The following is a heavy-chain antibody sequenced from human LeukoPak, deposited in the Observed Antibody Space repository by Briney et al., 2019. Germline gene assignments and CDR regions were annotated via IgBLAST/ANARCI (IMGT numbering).Heavy chain of an antibody. J-gene: IGHJ4*02. CDR2: INHSGST. D-gene: IGHD6-13*01. CDR3: ARGRYLTTGGGAAAGFLDY. Sequence: PSETLSLTCTVSGGSISSYYWNWIRQPPGKGLEWIGEINHSGSTDYNPSLKSRVTISVDASQKQFSLRLSSVTAADTAVYYCARGRYLTTGGGAAAGFLDYWGQGTLVTVSS. V-gene: IGHV4-34*01. CDR1: GGSISSYY.